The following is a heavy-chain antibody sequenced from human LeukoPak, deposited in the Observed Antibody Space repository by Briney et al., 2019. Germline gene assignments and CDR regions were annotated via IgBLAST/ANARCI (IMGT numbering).Heavy chain of an antibody. V-gene: IGHV4-34*01. CDR1: GGSFSGYY. CDR3: ARHYGFYYGSGMSWIDP. CDR2: INHSGST. J-gene: IGHJ5*02. D-gene: IGHD3-10*01. Sequence: SETLSLTCAVYGGSFSGYYWSWIRQPPGRGLEWIGEINHSGSTNYNPSLKSRVTISVDTSKNQFSLKLSSVTAADTAVYYCARHYGFYYGSGMSWIDPCGQGTLVTVSS.